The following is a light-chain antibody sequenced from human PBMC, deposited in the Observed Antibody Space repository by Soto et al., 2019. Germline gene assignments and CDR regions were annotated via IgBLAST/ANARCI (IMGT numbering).Light chain of an antibody. CDR1: PSISSY. Sequence: DIQMTQSPSSLSASVGDRVTITCRASPSISSYLNWYQQKPGKAPKLLIYAASSLQRGVPSRFSGSGSGTDFTLTISSLQPEDCATYDCQQSYSTPPTFGGGTKVEIK. CDR3: QQSYSTPPT. J-gene: IGKJ4*01. V-gene: IGKV1-39*01. CDR2: AAS.